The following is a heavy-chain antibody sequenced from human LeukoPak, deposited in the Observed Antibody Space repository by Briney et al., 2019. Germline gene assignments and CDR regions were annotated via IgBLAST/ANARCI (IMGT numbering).Heavy chain of an antibody. D-gene: IGHD1-7*01. CDR3: ARDRVELRRVIDY. Sequence: GGSLRLSCAASGFTVSSNYMSWVRQAPGKGLEWVSSISSSSSYIYYADSVKGRFTISRDNAKNSLYLQMNSLRAEDTAVYYCARDRVELRRVIDYWGQGTLVTVSS. V-gene: IGHV3-21*01. CDR1: GFTVSSNY. J-gene: IGHJ4*02. CDR2: ISSSSSYI.